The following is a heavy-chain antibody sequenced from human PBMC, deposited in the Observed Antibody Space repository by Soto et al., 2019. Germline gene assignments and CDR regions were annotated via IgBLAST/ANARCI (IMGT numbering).Heavy chain of an antibody. Sequence: GGSLRLSCAASAFTFSSYNMNWVRQAPGKGLEWVSSISSSSSCIYYADAVKGRFTISRDNAKNSLYLQMNSLRAEDTAVYYCARDYFVYCGGECRLSHYYGMDVWGQGTTVTVSS. CDR2: ISSSSSCI. CDR3: ARDYFVYCGGECRLSHYYGMDV. V-gene: IGHV3-21*01. D-gene: IGHD2-21*01. J-gene: IGHJ6*02. CDR1: AFTFSSYN.